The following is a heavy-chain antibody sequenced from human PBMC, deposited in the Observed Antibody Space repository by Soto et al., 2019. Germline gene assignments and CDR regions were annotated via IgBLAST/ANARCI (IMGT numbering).Heavy chain of an antibody. J-gene: IGHJ4*02. CDR3: AGGIAARPLGY. V-gene: IGHV4-59*04. Sequence: PSETLSLTCSVSGGSISSNYWSWIRQPPGKGLEWIGYIYHSGSTYYNPSLKSRVTISVDRSKNQFSLKLSSVTAADTAVYYCAGGIAARPLGYWGQGTLVTVSS. CDR1: GGSISSNY. D-gene: IGHD6-6*01. CDR2: IYHSGST.